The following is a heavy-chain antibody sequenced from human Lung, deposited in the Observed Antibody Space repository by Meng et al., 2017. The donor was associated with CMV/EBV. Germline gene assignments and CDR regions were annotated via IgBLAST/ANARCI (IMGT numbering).Heavy chain of an antibody. CDR2: IYRSGST. Sequence: VSGVSISTDSWWSWVRQPPGKGLEWIGEIYRSGSTNYSPSLKSRVTISIDRSKNQFSLRLTSVTAADTAVYYCAKEWLDATTGQFDYWGQGTLVTVS. CDR1: GVSISTDSW. D-gene: IGHD1-26*01. V-gene: IGHV4-4*02. CDR3: AKEWLDATTGQFDY. J-gene: IGHJ4*02.